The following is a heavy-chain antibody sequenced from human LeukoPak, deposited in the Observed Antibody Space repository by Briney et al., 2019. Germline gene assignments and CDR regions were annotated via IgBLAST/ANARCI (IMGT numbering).Heavy chain of an antibody. CDR2: MNPNSGNT. D-gene: IGHD2-2*02. V-gene: IGHV1-8*01. J-gene: IGHJ5*02. CDR3: ARGESCSSTSCYSGNWFDP. CDR1: GYTFTSYD. Sequence: ASVKVSCKASGYTFTSYDINWVRQATGQGLEWMGWMNPNSGNTDYAQKFQGRVTMTRNTSISTAYMELSSLRSEDTAVYYCARGESCSSTSCYSGNWFDPWGQGTLVTVSS.